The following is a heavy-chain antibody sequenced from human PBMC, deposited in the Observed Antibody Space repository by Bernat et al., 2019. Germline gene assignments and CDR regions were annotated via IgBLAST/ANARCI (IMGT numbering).Heavy chain of an antibody. CDR1: GFTFSTYW. D-gene: IGHD1-26*01. Sequence: EVQLVESGGALVQPGGSLRLSCAASGFTFSTYWMHWVRQAPGKGLEWVSSISSSSSYIYYADSMKGRFTISRDNAKNSLYLQMNSLRAEDTAVYYCARALGVGVTRIGDVFDIWGQGTMVTVSS. CDR3: ARALGVGVTRIGDVFDI. J-gene: IGHJ3*02. V-gene: IGHV3-21*01. CDR2: ISSSSSYI.